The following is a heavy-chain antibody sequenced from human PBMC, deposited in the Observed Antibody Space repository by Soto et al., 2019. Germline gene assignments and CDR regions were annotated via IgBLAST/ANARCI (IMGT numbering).Heavy chain of an antibody. J-gene: IGHJ4*02. CDR1: GGSISSYY. V-gene: IGHV4-59*01. CDR3: ARDSPHFDSSGYYLDY. D-gene: IGHD3-22*01. CDR2: IYYSGST. Sequence: SETLSLTCTVSGGSISSYYWSWIRQPPGKGLEWIGYIYYSGSTNYNPSLKSRVTISVDTSKNQFSLKLSSVTAADTAVYYCARDSPHFDSSGYYLDYWGQGTLVTVSS.